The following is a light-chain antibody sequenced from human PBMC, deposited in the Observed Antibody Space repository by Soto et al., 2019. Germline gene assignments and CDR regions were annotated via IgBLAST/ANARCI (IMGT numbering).Light chain of an antibody. V-gene: IGLV1-51*01. Sequence: QSVLTQPPSVSAAPGQKVTISCSGSSSNIGNNYVSWYQQLPGTAPKLLIYDNNKRPSGIPDRFSGSKYGTSATLGITGLRTGDEADYYCGTWDSSLSAVVFGGGTQLTVL. CDR1: SSNIGNNY. CDR2: DNN. CDR3: GTWDSSLSAVV. J-gene: IGLJ2*01.